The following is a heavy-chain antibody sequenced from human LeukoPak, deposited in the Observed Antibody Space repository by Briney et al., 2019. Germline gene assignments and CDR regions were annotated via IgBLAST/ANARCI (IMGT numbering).Heavy chain of an antibody. V-gene: IGHV3-23*01. D-gene: IGHD3-10*01. Sequence: QPGGSLRLSCAASGFTFSSYAMSWVRQAPGKGLEWVSAISGSGGSTYYADSAKGRFTISRDNSKNTLYLQMNSLRAEDTAVYYCARLWLGESLYFDYWGQGTLVTVSS. CDR1: GFTFSSYA. J-gene: IGHJ4*02. CDR2: ISGSGGST. CDR3: ARLWLGESLYFDY.